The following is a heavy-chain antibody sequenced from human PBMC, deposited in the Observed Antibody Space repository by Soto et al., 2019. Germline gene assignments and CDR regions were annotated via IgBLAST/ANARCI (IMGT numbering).Heavy chain of an antibody. V-gene: IGHV3-66*01. CDR2: IQSGGPT. Sequence: GGSLRLSCAASGFSLSNYGMHWVRQAPGKGLEWVSLIQSGGPTYYADSVKGRFTISRDNSENTVYLQMNSLRAEDTAVYYCARGLPYYDFWSGYFESTDWFDPWGQGTLVTVSS. D-gene: IGHD3-3*01. CDR3: ARGLPYYDFWSGYFESTDWFDP. J-gene: IGHJ5*02. CDR1: GFSLSNYG.